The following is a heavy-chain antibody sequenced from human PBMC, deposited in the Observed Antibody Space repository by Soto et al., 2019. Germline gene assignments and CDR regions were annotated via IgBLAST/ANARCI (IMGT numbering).Heavy chain of an antibody. V-gene: IGHV3-9*01. CDR1: GFTFDDYA. CDR3: AKDMDKYYYDSSGLDY. J-gene: IGHJ4*02. CDR2: ISWNSGSI. D-gene: IGHD3-22*01. Sequence: GGSLRLSCAASGFTFDDYAMHWVRQAPGKCLEWVSGISWNSGSIGYADSVKGRFTISRDNAKNSLYLQMNSLRAEDTALYYCAKDMDKYYYDSSGLDYWGQGXLVTVYS.